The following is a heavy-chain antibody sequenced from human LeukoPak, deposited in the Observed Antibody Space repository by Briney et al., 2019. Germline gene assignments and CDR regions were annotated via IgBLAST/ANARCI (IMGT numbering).Heavy chain of an antibody. CDR2: INPNSGGT. Sequence: GASVKVSCKASGYTFTGYYMHWVRQAPGQGLEWMGWINPNSGGTNYAQKFQGRVTMTRDTSISTAYMELRSLRSDDTAVYYCAREEAVAGIGAYYYYGMDVWGQGTTVTVSS. CDR1: GYTFTGYY. J-gene: IGHJ6*02. CDR3: AREEAVAGIGAYYYYGMDV. D-gene: IGHD6-19*01. V-gene: IGHV1-2*02.